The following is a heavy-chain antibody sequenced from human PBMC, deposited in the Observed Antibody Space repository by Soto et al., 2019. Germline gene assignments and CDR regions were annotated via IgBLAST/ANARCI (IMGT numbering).Heavy chain of an antibody. V-gene: IGHV3-30*18. J-gene: IGHJ4*02. CDR1: GFTFSTYG. Sequence: QVQLVESGGGVAQPGRSLRLSCAASGFTFSTYGMHWVRQAPGKGLEWVAVISYDGINKYYPDSVKGRFTISRDNSKNTLYLQMNSLRAEDTALYYCAKCMWEYSGYDADFDYWGQGTLVTVSS. CDR2: ISYDGINK. CDR3: AKCMWEYSGYDADFDY. D-gene: IGHD5-12*01.